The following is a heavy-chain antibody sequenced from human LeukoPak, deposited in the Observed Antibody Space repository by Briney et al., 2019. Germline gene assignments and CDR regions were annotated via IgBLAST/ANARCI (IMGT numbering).Heavy chain of an antibody. J-gene: IGHJ6*03. V-gene: IGHV1-69*13. CDR3: ARGGCSSTSCYYSEYYYYMDV. CDR1: GYTFTGYY. D-gene: IGHD2-2*01. CDR2: IIPIFGTA. Sequence: SVKVSCKASGYTFTGYYMHWVRQAPGQGLEWMGGIIPIFGTANYAQKFQGRVTITADESTSTAYMELSSLRSEDTAVYYCARGGCSSTSCYYSEYYYYMDVWGKGTTATVSS.